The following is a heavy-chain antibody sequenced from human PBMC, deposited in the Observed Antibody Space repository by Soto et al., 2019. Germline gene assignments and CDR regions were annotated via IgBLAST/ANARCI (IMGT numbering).Heavy chain of an antibody. Sequence: PSQTLSLTCVISGDSVSSNSAAWTWIRQSPSRGLEWLGRTYYRSKWYNDYAVSVKSRITINPDTSKNQFSLQLNSVTPEDTAVYYCARGQGYCSGGSCYSAAFDIWGQGTMVTVSS. D-gene: IGHD2-15*01. V-gene: IGHV6-1*01. J-gene: IGHJ3*02. CDR1: GDSVSSNSAA. CDR3: ARGQGYCSGGSCYSAAFDI. CDR2: TYYRSKWYN.